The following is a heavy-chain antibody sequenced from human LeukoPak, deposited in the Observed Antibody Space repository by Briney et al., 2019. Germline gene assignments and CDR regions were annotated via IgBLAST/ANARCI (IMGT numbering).Heavy chain of an antibody. D-gene: IGHD6-19*01. CDR2: IYYSGST. CDR3: ARDPIAVAADDAFDI. Sequence: SETLSLTCTVSGGSISSYYWSWIRQPPGKGLEWIGYIYYSGSTNYNPSLKSRVTISVDTSKNQFSLKLSSVTAADTAVYYCARDPIAVAADDAFDIWGQGTMVTVSS. J-gene: IGHJ3*02. V-gene: IGHV4-59*12. CDR1: GGSISSYY.